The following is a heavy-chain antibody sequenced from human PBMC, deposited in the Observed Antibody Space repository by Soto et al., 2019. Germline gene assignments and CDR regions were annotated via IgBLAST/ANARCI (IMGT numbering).Heavy chain of an antibody. V-gene: IGHV3-66*01. J-gene: IGHJ5*01. CDR1: GFPVSTNY. CDR3: ARGDGDYGRRLDP. Sequence: EVQLVESGGGLVQPGGSLRLSCAASGFPVSTNYVSWVRQAPGKGLEWVSIIYDGGSTYYADSVKGRFTISRDNFKNMLYLQMNSLRAEDTAVYYCARGDGDYGRRLDPWGQGILVTVSS. CDR2: IYDGGST. D-gene: IGHD4-17*01.